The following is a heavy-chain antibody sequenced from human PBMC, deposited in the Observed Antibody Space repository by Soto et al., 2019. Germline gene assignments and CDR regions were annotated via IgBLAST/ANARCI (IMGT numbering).Heavy chain of an antibody. V-gene: IGHV1-8*01. CDR3: ARVGASPGAFDI. CDR2: MNPNSGNT. CDR1: GYTFTSYD. D-gene: IGHD3-10*01. Sequence: ASVKVSCKASGYTFTSYDINWVRQATGQGLEWMGWMNPNSGNTGYAQKFQGRVTMTSNTSISTAYMELSSLRSVDTAVYYCARVGASPGAFDIWGQGTMVTVS. J-gene: IGHJ3*02.